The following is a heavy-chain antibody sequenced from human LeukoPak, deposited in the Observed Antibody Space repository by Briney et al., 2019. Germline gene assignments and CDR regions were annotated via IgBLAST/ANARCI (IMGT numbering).Heavy chain of an antibody. Sequence: PGGSLRLSCAASGFTFSSYSMNWVRQAPGKGLEWVSSISSSSSYIYYADSVKGRFTISRANAKNSLYLQMNSLRAEDTAVYSCASNFNYYDSSGYYSPFDYWGQGTLVTVSS. CDR1: GFTFSSYS. J-gene: IGHJ4*02. CDR2: ISSSSSYI. CDR3: ASNFNYYDSSGYYSPFDY. V-gene: IGHV3-21*01. D-gene: IGHD3-22*01.